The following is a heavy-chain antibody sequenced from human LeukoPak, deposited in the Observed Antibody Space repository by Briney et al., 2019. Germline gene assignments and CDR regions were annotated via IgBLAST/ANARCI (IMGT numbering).Heavy chain of an antibody. CDR3: ASSPSYSVSSFDY. CDR1: GYSISSGYY. CDR2: IYHSGST. V-gene: IGHV4-38-2*01. D-gene: IGHD2-21*01. J-gene: IGHJ4*02. Sequence: PSETLSLTCAVSGYSISSGYYWGWIRQPPGKGLEWIGSIYHSGSTYYNPSLKSRVTISVDTSKNQFSLKLSFVTAADTAVYYCASSPSYSVSSFDYWGQGTLVTVSS.